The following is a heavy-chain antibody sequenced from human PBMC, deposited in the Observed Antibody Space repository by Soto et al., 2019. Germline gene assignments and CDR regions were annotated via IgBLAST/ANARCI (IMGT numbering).Heavy chain of an antibody. V-gene: IGHV4-31*03. D-gene: IGHD2-2*01. J-gene: IGHJ6*03. CDR3: AREWAAARDYYYYMDV. CDR2: IYYSGST. Sequence: PSETLSLTCTVSGGSISSGGYYWSWIRQHPGKGLEWIGYIYYSGSTYYNPSLKSRVTISVDTSKNQFSLKLSSVTAADTALYYCAREWAAARDYYYYMDVWGKGTTVTVSS. CDR1: GGSISSGGYY.